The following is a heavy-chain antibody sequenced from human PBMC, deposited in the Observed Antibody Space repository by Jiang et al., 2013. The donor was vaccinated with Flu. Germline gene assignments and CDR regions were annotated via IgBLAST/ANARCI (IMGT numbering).Heavy chain of an antibody. V-gene: IGHV4-39*07. CDR2: IYYNGGT. CDR3: ARHRPSSPRRPGRYYFDY. D-gene: IGHD6-6*01. Sequence: GLVKPSETLSLTCTVSGGSISSSSYYWGWIRQPPGKGLEWIGTIYYNGGTYYNPSLKSRVTISVDTSKNQFSLKLSSVTAADTAVYYCARHRPSSPRRPGRYYFDYWGQGTLVTVSS. J-gene: IGHJ4*02. CDR1: GGSISSSSYY.